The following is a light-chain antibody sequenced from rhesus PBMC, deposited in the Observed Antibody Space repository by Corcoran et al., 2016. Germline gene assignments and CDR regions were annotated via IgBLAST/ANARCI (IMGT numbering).Light chain of an antibody. CDR2: QVS. V-gene: IGKV2S8*01. Sequence: DVVMTQSPLSLPITPGQPASISCRSSQSLVHRAGKTYLNWLQQKPGQPPRRLIYQVSNRDSGVPDRFRGSGAGTDCTRKSSRLEAEDVGVYYCMQGTHLLTFGGGTKVELK. J-gene: IGKJ4*01. CDR1: QSLVHRAGKTY. CDR3: MQGTHLLT.